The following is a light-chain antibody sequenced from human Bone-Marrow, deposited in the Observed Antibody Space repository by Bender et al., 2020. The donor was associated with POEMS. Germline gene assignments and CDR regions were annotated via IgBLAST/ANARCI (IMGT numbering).Light chain of an antibody. CDR2: EGS. CDR1: SSDVGTYNY. V-gene: IGLV2-14*01. CDR3: QSYDNSLGGWV. Sequence: QSALTQPASVSGSPGQSITISCTGTSSDVGTYNYVSWYQQHPGKAPKLLIYEGSKRPSGVSNRFAGSKSANTASLAITGLQAEDEGDYYCQSYDNSLGGWVFGGGTKLTVL. J-gene: IGLJ3*02.